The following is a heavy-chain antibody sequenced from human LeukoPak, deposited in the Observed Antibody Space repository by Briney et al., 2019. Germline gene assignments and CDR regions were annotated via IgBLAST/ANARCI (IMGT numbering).Heavy chain of an antibody. Sequence: GGSLRLSCAASGFTFSSYAMHWVRQAPGKGLEWVAVIPYDGSNKYYADSVKGRFTISRDNSKNTLYLQMNSLRAEDTAVYYCARAGGSVAGHYYYYMDVWGKGTTVTVSS. CDR1: GFTFSSYA. J-gene: IGHJ6*03. V-gene: IGHV3-30*04. CDR3: ARAGGSVAGHYYYYMDV. CDR2: IPYDGSNK. D-gene: IGHD6-19*01.